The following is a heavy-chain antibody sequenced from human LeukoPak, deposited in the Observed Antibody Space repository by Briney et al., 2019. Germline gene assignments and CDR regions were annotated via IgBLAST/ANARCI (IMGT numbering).Heavy chain of an antibody. J-gene: IGHJ5*02. D-gene: IGHD2-2*01. CDR3: ARDIVVVPAAMVSEYNWFDP. CDR2: INPSGGST. V-gene: IGHV1-46*01. Sequence: GASVKVSCKASGYTFTSYYMHWVRQAPGQGLEWMGIINPSGGSTGYAQKFQGRVTMTRDTSTSTVYMELSSLRSEDTAVYYCARDIVVVPAAMVSEYNWFDPWGQGTLVTVSS. CDR1: GYTFTSYY.